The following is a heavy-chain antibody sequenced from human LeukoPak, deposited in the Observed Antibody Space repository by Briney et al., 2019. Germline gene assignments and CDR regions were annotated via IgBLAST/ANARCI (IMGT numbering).Heavy chain of an antibody. D-gene: IGHD3-3*01. CDR2: ISSSSSTI. CDR1: GFTFSSYS. Sequence: GGSPRLSCAASGFTFSSYSMNWVRQAPGKGLEWVSYISSSSSTIYYADSVKGRFTISRDNAKNSLYLQMNSLRAEDTAVYYCARESGYDFWSGYYTPFDYWGQGTLVTVSS. V-gene: IGHV3-48*01. CDR3: ARESGYDFWSGYYTPFDY. J-gene: IGHJ4*02.